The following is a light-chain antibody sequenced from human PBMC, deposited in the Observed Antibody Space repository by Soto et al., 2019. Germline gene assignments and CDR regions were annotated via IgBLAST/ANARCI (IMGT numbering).Light chain of an antibody. CDR1: SSDVGSYNL. V-gene: IGLV2-23*01. CDR2: EGS. J-gene: IGLJ1*01. CDR3: CSYAGSSNRV. Sequence: QSALTQPASVSGSPGQSITISCTGTSSDVGSYNLVSWYQQHPGKAPKLMIYEGSKRPSGVSNRFSGSKSGNTASLTISGLQAEDEADYYCCSYAGSSNRVFGTGTQLTVL.